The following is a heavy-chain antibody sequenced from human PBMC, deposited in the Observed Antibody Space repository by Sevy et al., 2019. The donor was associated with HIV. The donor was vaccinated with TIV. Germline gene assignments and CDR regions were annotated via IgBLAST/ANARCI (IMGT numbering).Heavy chain of an antibody. J-gene: IGHJ6*02. V-gene: IGHV3-11*01. CDR2: ISSSGNTI. CDR1: GFTFSDYY. Sequence: GGSLRLSCAASGFTFSDYYMSWIRQAPGKGLEWVSYISSSGNTIYYADSVKGRFTISRDNAKNSLYLQMNSLRAEDTAVYYCARGGIAAADPTYYYYYGMDVWGQGTTVTVSS. D-gene: IGHD6-13*01. CDR3: ARGGIAAADPTYYYYYGMDV.